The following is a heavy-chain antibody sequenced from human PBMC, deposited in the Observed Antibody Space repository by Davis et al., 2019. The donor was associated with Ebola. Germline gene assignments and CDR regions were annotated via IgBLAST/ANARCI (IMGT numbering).Heavy chain of an antibody. CDR2: INPNSGGT. Sequence: ASVKVSCKSSGGTFSSYTTSWVRQAPGQGLEWMGRINPNSGGTNYAQKFQGRVTMTRDTSISTAYMELSRLRSDDTAVYYCARTVYQLLISDRSYYYYGMDVWGKGTTVTVSS. D-gene: IGHD2-2*01. CDR3: ARTVYQLLISDRSYYYYGMDV. CDR1: GGTFSSYT. J-gene: IGHJ6*04. V-gene: IGHV1-2*06.